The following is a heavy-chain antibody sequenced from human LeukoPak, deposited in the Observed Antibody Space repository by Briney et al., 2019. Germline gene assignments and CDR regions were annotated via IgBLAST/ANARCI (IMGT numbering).Heavy chain of an antibody. V-gene: IGHV4-59*01. CDR1: GGSISSYY. Sequence: SETLSLTCTVSGGSISSYYWSWVRQPPGKGLEWIGYIYYSGSTDYNPSLKSRVTISVDTSKNQFSLKLSSVTAADTAVYYCARVLRYFDWSHDYWGQGTLVTVSS. D-gene: IGHD3-9*01. J-gene: IGHJ4*02. CDR2: IYYSGST. CDR3: ARVLRYFDWSHDY.